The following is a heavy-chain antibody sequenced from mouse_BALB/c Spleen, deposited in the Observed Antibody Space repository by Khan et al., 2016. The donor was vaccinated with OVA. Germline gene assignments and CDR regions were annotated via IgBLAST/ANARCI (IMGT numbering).Heavy chain of an antibody. CDR3: ARKNYYGYAMDY. J-gene: IGHJ4*01. V-gene: IGHV3-2*02. CDR1: GYSITSGYA. CDR2: ISYSGST. Sequence: VQLQQSGPGLVKPSQSLSLTCTVTGYSITSGYAWNWIRQFPGNKLEWMGYISYSGSTSYNPSLRSRISITRDTSKNQFFLQLNSVITEDTTTYYCARKNYYGYAMDYWGQGTSVTVSS. D-gene: IGHD1-1*01.